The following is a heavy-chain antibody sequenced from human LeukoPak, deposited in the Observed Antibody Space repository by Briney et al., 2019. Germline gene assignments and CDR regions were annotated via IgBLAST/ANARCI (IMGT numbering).Heavy chain of an antibody. CDR1: GFTFGDYA. D-gene: IGHD3-3*01. Sequence: GGSLRLSCTASGFTFGDYAMSWVRQAPGKGLEWVGFIRSKAYGGTTEYAASVKGRFTISRDDSKSIAYLQMNSLKTEDTAVYYCCVLRFLEWTGGLFDYWGQGTLVTVSS. CDR3: CVLRFLEWTGGLFDY. V-gene: IGHV3-49*04. CDR2: IRSKAYGGTT. J-gene: IGHJ4*02.